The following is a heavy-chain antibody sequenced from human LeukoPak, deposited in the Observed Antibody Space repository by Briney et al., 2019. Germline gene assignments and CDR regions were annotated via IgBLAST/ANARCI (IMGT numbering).Heavy chain of an antibody. Sequence: GGSLRLSCAASGFTFSGFGMSWVRQAPWKGLEWVSTISNSGGTTYYADSVKGRFTISRDNSKNTLFLQMNSLRPEDTAVYYCAKDRGDCYDYWGQGALVTVSS. J-gene: IGHJ4*02. V-gene: IGHV3-23*01. CDR1: GFTFSGFG. CDR2: ISNSGGTT. D-gene: IGHD2-21*01. CDR3: AKDRGDCYDY.